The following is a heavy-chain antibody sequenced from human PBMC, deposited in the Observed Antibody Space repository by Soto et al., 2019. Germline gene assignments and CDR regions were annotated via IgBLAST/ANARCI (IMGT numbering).Heavy chain of an antibody. D-gene: IGHD2-2*01. J-gene: IGHJ6*02. Sequence: GESLKISCKGSGYSFTSYWIGWVRQMPGKGLEWMGIIYPGDSDTRYSPSFQGQVTISADKSISTAYLQWSSLKASDTAMYYCARHGDIVVVPAAKYYYYGMDVWGQGTTVTVSS. CDR3: ARHGDIVVVPAAKYYYYGMDV. CDR1: GYSFTSYW. V-gene: IGHV5-51*01. CDR2: IYPGDSDT.